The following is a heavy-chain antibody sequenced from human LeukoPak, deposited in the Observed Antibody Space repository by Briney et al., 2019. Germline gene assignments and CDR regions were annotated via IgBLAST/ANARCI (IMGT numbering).Heavy chain of an antibody. V-gene: IGHV3-74*01. CDR3: TRGGVDY. J-gene: IGHJ4*02. Sequence: GGFLRLSCAVSGFTFSSYWMHWVRRAPGKGLVWVSRINSDGSTTTYADSVKGRFTISRDNAKNTLYLQMNSLRAEDTAVYFCTRGGVDYWGQGTLVTVSS. CDR2: INSDGSTT. CDR1: GFTFSSYW.